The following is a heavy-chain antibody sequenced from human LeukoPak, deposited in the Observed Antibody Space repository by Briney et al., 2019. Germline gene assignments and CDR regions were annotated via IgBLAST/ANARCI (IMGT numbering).Heavy chain of an antibody. Sequence: GGSLRLSCAASGFIFSTSIIHWVRQAPDKGLEWVALISHDGGNKQYGNSVNGRFAISRDNSENTVTLEMSSLTVEDTAVYYCVRGAVTGQQCDNWGQGTLVTVSS. CDR2: ISHDGGNK. V-gene: IGHV3-30*09. CDR3: VRGAVTGQQCDN. D-gene: IGHD2-21*02. CDR1: GFIFSTSI. J-gene: IGHJ4*02.